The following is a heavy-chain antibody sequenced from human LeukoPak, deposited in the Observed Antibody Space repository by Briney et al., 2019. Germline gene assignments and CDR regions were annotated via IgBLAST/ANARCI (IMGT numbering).Heavy chain of an antibody. CDR1: GFTFNNAW. CDR3: SAGPFFDY. V-gene: IGHV3-15*01. CDR2: IKSKTDGGTT. D-gene: IGHD6-13*01. Sequence: GGSLRLSCAASGFTFNNAWMSWVRQAPGKGLEWVGRIKSKTDGGTTDYAAPVKGRLTISRDNAKNSLYLQMNSLRAEDTAVYYCSAGPFFDYWGQGNLVTVSS. J-gene: IGHJ4*02.